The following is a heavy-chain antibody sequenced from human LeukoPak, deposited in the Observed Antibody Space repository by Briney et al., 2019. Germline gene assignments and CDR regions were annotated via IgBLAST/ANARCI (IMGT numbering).Heavy chain of an antibody. V-gene: IGHV3-23*01. J-gene: IGHJ6*02. D-gene: IGHD6-13*01. CDR3: AKGSSWYSGDYYYYGMDV. Sequence: GGSLRLSCAASGFTFSSYAMSWVRQAPGKGLEWVSAIGGSGGSTYYADSVKGRFTISRDNSKNTLYLQMNSLRAEDTAVYYCAKGSSWYSGDYYYYGMDVWGHGTTVTVSS. CDR2: IGGSGGST. CDR1: GFTFSSYA.